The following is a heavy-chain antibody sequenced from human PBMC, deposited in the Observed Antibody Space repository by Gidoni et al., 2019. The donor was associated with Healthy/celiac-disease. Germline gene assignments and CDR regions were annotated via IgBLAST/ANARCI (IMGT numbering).Heavy chain of an antibody. D-gene: IGHD1-26*01. V-gene: IGHV4-39*01. J-gene: IGHJ4*02. Sequence: QLQLQESGPGLVKPSETLSLTCTVSGGSISSSSYYWGWIRQPPGKGLEWIGSIYYSGSTYYNPSLKSRVTISVDTSKNQFSLKLSSVTAADTAVYYCARHGIGVGAMFYYFDYWGQGTLVTVSS. CDR2: IYYSGST. CDR1: GGSISSSSYY. CDR3: ARHGIGVGAMFYYFDY.